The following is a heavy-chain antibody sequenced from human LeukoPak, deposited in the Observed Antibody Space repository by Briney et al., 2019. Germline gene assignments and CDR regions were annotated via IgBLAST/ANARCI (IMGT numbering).Heavy chain of an antibody. V-gene: IGHV3-74*01. CDR2: INSDGSST. J-gene: IGHJ4*02. CDR1: GFTFSSYW. CDR3: ARDRSGYYYFDY. D-gene: IGHD3-3*01. Sequence: GGSLRLSCAASGFTFSSYWMHWVRRAPGKGLVWVSRINSDGSSTSYADSVKGRFTISRDNAKNTLYLQMNSLRAEDMAVYYCARDRSGYYYFDYWGQGTLVTVSS.